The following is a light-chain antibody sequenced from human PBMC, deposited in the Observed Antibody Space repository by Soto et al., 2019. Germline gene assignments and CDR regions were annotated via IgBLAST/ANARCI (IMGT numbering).Light chain of an antibody. CDR2: DVS. V-gene: IGLV2-14*01. Sequence: QSVLTQPASVSGSPGQSITISCTGTSSDVGAYRSVSWYQQHPGKAPKLMIYDVSYRPSGVSTRFSGSKSGNTASLSISGLQAEDEADYYCSSYTISSTLYVFGTGTKVTVL. CDR3: SSYTISSTLYV. CDR1: SSDVGAYRS. J-gene: IGLJ1*01.